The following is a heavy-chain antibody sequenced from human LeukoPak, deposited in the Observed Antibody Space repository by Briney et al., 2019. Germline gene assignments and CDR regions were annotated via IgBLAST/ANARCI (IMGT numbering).Heavy chain of an antibody. J-gene: IGHJ5*02. CDR1: GGSTSSYY. D-gene: IGHD7-27*01. CDR3: ARGMAAGDS. CDR2: IYYSGST. Sequence: SEILSLTCTVSGGSTSSYYWSWIRQPPGKGLEWIGYIYYSGSTNYNPSLKSRVTISVDTSKNQFSLKLSSVTAADTAVYYCARGMAAGDSWGQGTLVTVSS. V-gene: IGHV4-59*01.